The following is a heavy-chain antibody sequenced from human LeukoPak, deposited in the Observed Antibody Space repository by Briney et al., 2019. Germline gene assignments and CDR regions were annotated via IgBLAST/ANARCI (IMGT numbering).Heavy chain of an antibody. J-gene: IGHJ4*02. CDR2: IYYSGST. Sequence: SETLSLTCTVSGVSISSTGYYWGWIRQPPGKGLEWIGSIYYSGSTYYNPSLKSRVTISVDTSKNQFSLKLSSVTAADTAVYYCARRPRGYTYGYYFDYWGQGTLVTVSS. D-gene: IGHD5-18*01. V-gene: IGHV4-39*01. CDR3: ARRPRGYTYGYYFDY. CDR1: GVSISSTGYY.